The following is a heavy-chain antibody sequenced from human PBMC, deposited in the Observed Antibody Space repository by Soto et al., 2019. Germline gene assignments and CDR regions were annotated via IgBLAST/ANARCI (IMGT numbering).Heavy chain of an antibody. Sequence: SVSNAWMNWVRQAPGKGLEWVGRVKRKTDGGTTDYAAPVKGRFTISRDDSKNTLYLQMNSLKTEDTAVYYCTTDPIVVVTAIPTYWGQGTLVTVSS. D-gene: IGHD2-21*02. J-gene: IGHJ4*02. CDR2: VKRKTDGGTT. CDR1: SVSNAW. CDR3: TTDPIVVVTAIPTY. V-gene: IGHV3-15*07.